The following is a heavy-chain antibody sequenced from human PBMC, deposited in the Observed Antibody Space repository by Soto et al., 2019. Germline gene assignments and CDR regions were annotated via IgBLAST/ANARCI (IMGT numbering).Heavy chain of an antibody. CDR1: GFTFSSYS. V-gene: IGHV3-21*01. Sequence: GGSLRLSCAASGFTFSSYSMNWVRQAPGKGLEWVSSISSSSSYIYYADSVKGRFTISRDNAKNSLYLQMNSLRAEDTAVYYCASYYDFWSGQIDYWGQGTLVTVS. D-gene: IGHD3-3*01. J-gene: IGHJ4*02. CDR2: ISSSSSYI. CDR3: ASYYDFWSGQIDY.